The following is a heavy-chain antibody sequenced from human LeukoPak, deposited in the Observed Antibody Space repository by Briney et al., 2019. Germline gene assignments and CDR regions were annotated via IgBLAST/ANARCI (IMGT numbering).Heavy chain of an antibody. CDR1: GFTFSSYA. CDR2: ISSSGDST. CDR3: AKGGSPSGPYYYGMDV. J-gene: IGHJ6*02. D-gene: IGHD6-6*01. Sequence: QPGGSLRLSCAASGFTFSSYAMRWVRQAPGKGLEWVSAISSSGDSTIHAGSVKGRFTISRDNSKNTVYLQMNSLRAEDTAVYYCAKGGSPSGPYYYGMDVWGQGTTVTVSS. V-gene: IGHV3-23*01.